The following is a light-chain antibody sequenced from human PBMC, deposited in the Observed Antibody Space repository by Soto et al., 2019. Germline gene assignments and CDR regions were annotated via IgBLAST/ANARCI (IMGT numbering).Light chain of an antibody. Sequence: QAVVTQPPSVSGAPGQKITISCSGSDSNIGANYDVHWYQNVPGTAPKPLIYGNNNRPSGVSDRLSGSKSGTSASLAITGLQADDEADYYCQTYDSGLSGVVFGGGTKLTVL. CDR1: DSNIGANYD. CDR3: QTYDSGLSGVV. V-gene: IGLV1-40*01. CDR2: GNN. J-gene: IGLJ3*02.